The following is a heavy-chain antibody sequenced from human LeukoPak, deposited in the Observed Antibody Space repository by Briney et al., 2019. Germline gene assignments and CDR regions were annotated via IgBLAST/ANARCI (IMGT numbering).Heavy chain of an antibody. J-gene: IGHJ4*02. Sequence: ASVKVSCKASGYTLTSYGISWVRQAPGQGLEWMGWISGYNGNTNYEQKVQGRVTMTTDTSTNTAYMELRSLRSDDTAVYYCATVQKQDYDTTPYYDHWGQGTLVTVSS. D-gene: IGHD3-22*01. V-gene: IGHV1-18*01. CDR2: ISGYNGNT. CDR1: GYTLTSYG. CDR3: ATVQKQDYDTTPYYDH.